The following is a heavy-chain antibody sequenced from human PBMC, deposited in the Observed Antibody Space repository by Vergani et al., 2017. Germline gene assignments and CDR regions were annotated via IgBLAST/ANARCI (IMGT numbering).Heavy chain of an antibody. V-gene: IGHV4-61*02. CDR3: ARSRIYYGAGSPDY. J-gene: IGHJ4*02. Sequence: QVHLQESGPGLVKASQTLSLTCTVSGGFIRSGSYYWSWIRQPAGKGLEWIGRIHASGSTNYNPSLKSRVTMSVDTSENQFSLKLSSVTAADTAIYYCARSRIYYGAGSPDYWGQGTLVTVSS. D-gene: IGHD3-10*01. CDR2: IHASGST. CDR1: GGFIRSGSYY.